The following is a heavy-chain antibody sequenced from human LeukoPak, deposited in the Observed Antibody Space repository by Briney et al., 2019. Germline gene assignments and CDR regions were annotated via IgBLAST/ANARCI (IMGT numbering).Heavy chain of an antibody. D-gene: IGHD3-22*01. Sequence: GGSLRLSSAGSGFPFGAYWMSWVRQVPGKGPEWVANIKEDGSDTYYADSVRGRFTISRDNTEKSLYLQMNNLRVDDTAVYYCAGDCFDDNCQRPPYYFDYWGQGTLVTVSS. V-gene: IGHV3-7*01. CDR3: AGDCFDDNCQRPPYYFDY. J-gene: IGHJ4*02. CDR1: GFPFGAYW. CDR2: IKEDGSDT.